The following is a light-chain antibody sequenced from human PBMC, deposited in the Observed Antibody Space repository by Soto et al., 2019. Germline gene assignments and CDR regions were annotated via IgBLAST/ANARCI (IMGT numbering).Light chain of an antibody. J-gene: IGKJ1*01. CDR2: DAS. CDR3: QQRSNWPPWT. V-gene: IGKV3-11*01. CDR1: QSVSSY. Sequence: EIVLTQSPATLSLSPGERATLACRASQSVSSYLAWYQQKPGQAPRLLIYDASNRATGIPARFSGSGSGTDFTLTISSREPEDFAVYYWQQRSNWPPWTFGQGTKVEIK.